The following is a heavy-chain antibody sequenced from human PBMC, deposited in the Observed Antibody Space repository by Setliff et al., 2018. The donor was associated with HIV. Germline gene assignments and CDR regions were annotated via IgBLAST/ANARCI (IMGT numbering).Heavy chain of an antibody. CDR3: ASAYYYVSGGGYYFDY. J-gene: IGHJ4*02. V-gene: IGHV5-51*01. CDR2: IYPGDSDT. Sequence: GESLQISCKGSGYSFTSYWIAWVRQMPGKGLEWMGSIYPGDSDTRYSPSFQGQVSISADTSRRTAYLQWSSLKASSTAMYYCASAYYYVSGGGYYFDYWGQGTLVTVSS. CDR1: GYSFTSYW. D-gene: IGHD3-10*01.